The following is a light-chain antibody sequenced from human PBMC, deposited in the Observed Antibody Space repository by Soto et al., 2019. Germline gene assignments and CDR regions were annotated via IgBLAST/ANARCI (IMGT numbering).Light chain of an antibody. Sequence: DIQMTQSPSTLSASVGDRVTITCRASQSISSWLAWYQQKPGTAPKLLIYDASSLERGVPSRSSGSGSGTEFTLTISSLQPDDFATYYCQQYNSYSPLTFGGGTKVEIK. V-gene: IGKV1-5*01. J-gene: IGKJ4*01. CDR1: QSISSW. CDR3: QQYNSYSPLT. CDR2: DAS.